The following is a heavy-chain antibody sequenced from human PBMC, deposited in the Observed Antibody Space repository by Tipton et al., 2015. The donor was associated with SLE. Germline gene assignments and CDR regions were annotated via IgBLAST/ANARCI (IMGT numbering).Heavy chain of an antibody. J-gene: IGHJ3*02. D-gene: IGHD1-1*01. CDR2: IYTSGST. CDR1: GSSISNYY. CDR3: ARQVGTKAFDI. Sequence: TLSLTCTVSGSSISNYYWCWIRQPAGKGLEWIGRIYTSGSTNYNPPLKSRVTLSVDTSKNQFSLKLSSVTAADTAVYYCARQVGTKAFDIWGQGTMVTVSS. V-gene: IGHV4-4*07.